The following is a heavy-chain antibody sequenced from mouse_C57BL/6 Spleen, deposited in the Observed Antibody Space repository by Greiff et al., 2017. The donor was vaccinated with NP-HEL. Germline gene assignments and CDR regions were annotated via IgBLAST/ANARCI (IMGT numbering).Heavy chain of an antibody. V-gene: IGHV5-4*01. CDR1: GFTFSSYA. CDR2: ISDGGSYT. Sequence: EVKLMESGGGLVKPGGSLKLSCAASGFTFSSYAMSWVRQTPEKRLEWVATISDGGSYTYYPDNVKGRFTISRDNAKNNLYLQMSHLKSEDTAMCYCARDKLYYFDYWGQGTTLTVSS. CDR3: ARDKLYYFDY. J-gene: IGHJ2*01.